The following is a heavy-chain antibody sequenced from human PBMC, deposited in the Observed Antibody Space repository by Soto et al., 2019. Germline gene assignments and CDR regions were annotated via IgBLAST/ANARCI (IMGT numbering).Heavy chain of an antibody. CDR2: ISYDGSNK. CDR3: ARGVRGYSSGWFVWYFDL. Sequence: QVQLVESGGGVVQPGRSLRLSCAASGFTFSSYAMHWVRQAPGKGLEWVAVISYDGSNKYYADSVKGRFTISRDNSKNTLYLQMNSLRAEDTAVYYCARGVRGYSSGWFVWYFDLWGRGTLVTVSS. CDR1: GFTFSSYA. J-gene: IGHJ2*01. V-gene: IGHV3-30-3*01. D-gene: IGHD6-19*01.